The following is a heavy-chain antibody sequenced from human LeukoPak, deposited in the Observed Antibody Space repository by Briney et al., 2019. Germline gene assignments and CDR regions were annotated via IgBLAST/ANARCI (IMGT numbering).Heavy chain of an antibody. CDR3: ARAPYDYVWGSYPHSSNWFDP. CDR2: IYTSGST. CDR1: GGSISSGSYY. J-gene: IGHJ5*02. D-gene: IGHD3-16*02. Sequence: PSETLSLTCTVSGGSISSGSYYWSWIRQPAGKGLEWIGRIYTSGSTNYNPSLKSRVTISVDTSKNQFSLKLSSVTAADTAVYYCARAPYDYVWGSYPHSSNWFDPWGQGTLVTVSS. V-gene: IGHV4-61*02.